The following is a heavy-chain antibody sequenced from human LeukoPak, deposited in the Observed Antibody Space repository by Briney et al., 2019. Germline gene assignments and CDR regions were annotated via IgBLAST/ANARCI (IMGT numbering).Heavy chain of an antibody. CDR3: ARDKHGGSGSYDY. Sequence: ASVKVSCKASGYTFTSYGITWVRQAPGQGLEWMAYISAYNGDTNYAQKFQGRVTMTTDTSTSTAYMELRSLRSDDTAVYYCARDKHGGSGSYDYWGQGTLVTVSS. CDR2: ISAYNGDT. V-gene: IGHV1-18*04. CDR1: GYTFTSYG. D-gene: IGHD3-10*01. J-gene: IGHJ4*02.